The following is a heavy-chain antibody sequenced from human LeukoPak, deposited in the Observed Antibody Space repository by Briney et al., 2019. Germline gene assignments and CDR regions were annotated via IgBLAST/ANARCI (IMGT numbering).Heavy chain of an antibody. CDR2: IDTSSSYM. D-gene: IGHD4-17*01. V-gene: IGHV3-21*01. CDR1: GFTFSSYA. CDR3: ATNDYGDWGIVS. Sequence: GGSLRLSCAASGFTFSSYAMNWVRQAPGKGPEWVSSIDTSSSYMYYADSVLGRFTISRDNAKNSLYLQMNSLRAEDTAVYYCATNDYGDWGIVSWGQGTLVTVSS. J-gene: IGHJ5*01.